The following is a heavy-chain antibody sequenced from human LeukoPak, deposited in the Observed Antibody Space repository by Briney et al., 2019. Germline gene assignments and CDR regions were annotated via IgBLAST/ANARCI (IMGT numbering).Heavy chain of an antibody. Sequence: SETLSLTCTVSGGSISSSSYYWGWIRQPPGQGLEWIGNIYYSGSTYCNPSLKSRVTISVDTSKNQFSLKLNSVTAADTAVYFCARWARDYGDYWFDSWGQGTLVTVSS. CDR3: ARWARDYGDYWFDS. J-gene: IGHJ5*01. CDR2: IYYSGST. V-gene: IGHV4-39*01. CDR1: GGSISSSSYY. D-gene: IGHD4-17*01.